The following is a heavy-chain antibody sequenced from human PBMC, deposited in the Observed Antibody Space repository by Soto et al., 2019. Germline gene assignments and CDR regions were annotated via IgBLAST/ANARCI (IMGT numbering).Heavy chain of an antibody. CDR2: IWYDGSNK. CDR3: ARDPRTTVTTFDY. Sequence: QVQLVESGGGVVQPGRSLRLSCAASGFTFSSYGMHWVRQAPGKGLEWVAVIWYDGSNKYYADSVKGRFTITRDNSKNTLYLQMNSLRAEDTAVYYCARDPRTTVTTFDYWGQGTLVTVSS. J-gene: IGHJ4*02. CDR1: GFTFSSYG. D-gene: IGHD4-17*01. V-gene: IGHV3-33*01.